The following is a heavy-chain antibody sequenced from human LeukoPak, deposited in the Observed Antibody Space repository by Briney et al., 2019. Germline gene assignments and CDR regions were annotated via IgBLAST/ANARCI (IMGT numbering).Heavy chain of an antibody. CDR1: GGSFSGYY. D-gene: IGHD4/OR15-4a*01. J-gene: IGHJ4*02. CDR2: INHSGST. V-gene: IGHV4-34*01. Sequence: PSETLSLTCAVYGGSFSGYYWSWIRQPPGKGLEWIGEINHSGSTNYNPSLKSRVTISRDASKNQFSLRLTSVTAADTAVYYCARDYGGNYHFDFWGQGTLVTVSS. CDR3: ARDYGGNYHFDF.